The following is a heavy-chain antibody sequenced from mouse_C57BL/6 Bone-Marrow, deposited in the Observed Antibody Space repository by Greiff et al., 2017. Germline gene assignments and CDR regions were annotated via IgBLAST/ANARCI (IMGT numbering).Heavy chain of an antibody. D-gene: IGHD2-1*01. CDR1: GYTFTSYW. V-gene: IGHV1-55*01. CDR2: IYPGTGST. CDR3: ASTPLYYGNSFWYFDV. Sequence: QVQLQQPGAELVKPGASVKMSCKASGYTFTSYWITSVKQRPGQGLEWIGDIYPGTGSTNYNEKFKSKATLTVDTSSSTAYMQLSSLTSEESAVYYCASTPLYYGNSFWYFDVWGTGTTVTVSS. J-gene: IGHJ1*03.